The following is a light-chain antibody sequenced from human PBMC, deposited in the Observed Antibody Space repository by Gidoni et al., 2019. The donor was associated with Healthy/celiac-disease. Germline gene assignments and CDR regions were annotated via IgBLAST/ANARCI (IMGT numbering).Light chain of an antibody. CDR3: QKYYSTIT. V-gene: IGKV4-1*01. CDR1: QSVLYSSNNKNY. J-gene: IGKJ5*01. Sequence: DIVMTQSPDSLAVSLGERATINCKSSQSVLYSSNNKNYLAWYQQKPGQPPKLLIYWASTREYGVPERFSGSGSGTDFTLTISSLQAEDVAVYYCQKYYSTITFGQGTRLEIK. CDR2: WAS.